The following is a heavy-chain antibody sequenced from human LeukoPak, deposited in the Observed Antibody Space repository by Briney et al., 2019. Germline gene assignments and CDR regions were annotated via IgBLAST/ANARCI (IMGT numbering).Heavy chain of an antibody. CDR1: GFTFSTYE. J-gene: IGHJ4*02. CDR2: ISSSGSTI. CDR3: AKEGGYSYGNQFDY. Sequence: GGSLRLSCAASGFTFSTYEMNWVRQAPGKGLEWVSYISSSGSTIYYADSVRGQFTISRDNAKNSLYLQMNSLRAEDTAVYYCAKEGGYSYGNQFDYWGQGTLVTVSS. D-gene: IGHD5-18*01. V-gene: IGHV3-48*03.